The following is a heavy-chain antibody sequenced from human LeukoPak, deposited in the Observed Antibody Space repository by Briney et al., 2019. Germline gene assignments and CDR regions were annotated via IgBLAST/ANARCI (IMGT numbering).Heavy chain of an antibody. Sequence: GRSLRLSCAASGFTFSSYAMHWVRQAPGKGLEWVAVISYDGSNKYYADSVKGRFTISRDNSKNTLYLQMNSLRAEDTAVYYCARDFGFGELFLHYGMDVWGQGTTVTVSS. CDR3: ARDFGFGELFLHYGMDV. V-gene: IGHV3-30-3*01. CDR1: GFTFSSYA. J-gene: IGHJ6*02. CDR2: ISYDGSNK. D-gene: IGHD3-10*01.